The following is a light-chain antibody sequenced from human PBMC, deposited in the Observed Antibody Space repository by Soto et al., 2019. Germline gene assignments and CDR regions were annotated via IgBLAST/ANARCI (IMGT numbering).Light chain of an antibody. J-gene: IGKJ4*01. V-gene: IGKV3-11*01. CDR3: QQRSTWPELT. CDR1: QSVSRY. Sequence: EIVLTQSPATLSLSPGERATLSRRASQSVSRYLAWYQQRPGQAPRLLIYDASNRATGIPARFSGSGSGTDFTLTISSLEPEDFAIYYCQQRSTWPELTFGGGTKVEIK. CDR2: DAS.